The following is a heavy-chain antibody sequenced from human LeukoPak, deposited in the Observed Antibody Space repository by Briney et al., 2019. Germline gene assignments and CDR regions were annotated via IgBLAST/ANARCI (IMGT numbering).Heavy chain of an antibody. D-gene: IGHD3-22*01. Sequence: GGSLRLSCAASGFTFGRYWTSWVRQAPGKGLEWLGNINGDGSESYYVDSVRGRFTMSRDNAKNSVSLQMSSLRAEDTAVYFCAKRGVVIRVILVGFHKEAYYFDSWGQGALVTVSS. CDR2: INGDGSES. CDR1: GFTFGRYW. J-gene: IGHJ4*02. V-gene: IGHV3-7*03. CDR3: AKRGVVIRVILVGFHKEAYYFDS.